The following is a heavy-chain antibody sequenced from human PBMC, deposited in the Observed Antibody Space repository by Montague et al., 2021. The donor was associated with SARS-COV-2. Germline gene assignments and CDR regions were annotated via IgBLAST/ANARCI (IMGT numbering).Heavy chain of an antibody. V-gene: IGHV2-5*02. D-gene: IGHD2-15*01. CDR1: GFSLSTSGVG. Sequence: PALVTPTQTLTLTCTFSGFSLSTSGVGVGWIRQPPGKALEWLALIYWDDDKRYSPSLKSRLTITKGTSKNQVVLTMTNMDPVDTATYYCAHVGMACSGGSCYPKIKDWYFDLWGRGTLVTVSS. J-gene: IGHJ2*01. CDR2: IYWDDDK. CDR3: AHVGMACSGGSCYPKIKDWYFDL.